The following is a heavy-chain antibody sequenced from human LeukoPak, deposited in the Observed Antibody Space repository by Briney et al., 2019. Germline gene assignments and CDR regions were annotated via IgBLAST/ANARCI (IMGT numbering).Heavy chain of an antibody. V-gene: IGHV5-51*01. Sequence: GESLQISCKGSGYSFTSYWIGWVRQMPGKGLEWMGIIYPGDPDTRYSPSFQGQVTISADKSISTAYLQWSSLKASDTAMYYCARRTKAGYSGSSNNWFDPWGQGTLVTVSS. CDR3: ARRTKAGYSGSSNNWFDP. D-gene: IGHD6-6*01. CDR1: GYSFTSYW. J-gene: IGHJ5*02. CDR2: IYPGDPDT.